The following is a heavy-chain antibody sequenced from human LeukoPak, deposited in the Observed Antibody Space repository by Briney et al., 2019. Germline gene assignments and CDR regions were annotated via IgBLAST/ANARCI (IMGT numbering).Heavy chain of an antibody. CDR3: ARDPAAGGYCTNGVCSGGWFDP. CDR1: GGSISSGGYY. CDR2: IYYSGST. J-gene: IGHJ5*02. D-gene: IGHD2-8*01. Sequence: PSETLSLTCTVSGGSISSGGYYWSWIRQHPGKGLEWIGYIYYSGSTCYNPSLKSRVSLSVDTSKNQFSLKLSSVTAADTAVYYCARDPAAGGYCTNGVCSGGWFDPWGQGTLVTVSS. V-gene: IGHV4-31*03.